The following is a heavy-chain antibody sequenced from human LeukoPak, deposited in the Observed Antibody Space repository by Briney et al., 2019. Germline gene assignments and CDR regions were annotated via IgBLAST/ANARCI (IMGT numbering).Heavy chain of an antibody. CDR1: GGTFSSYA. Sequence: ASVKVSCKASGGTFSSYAISWVRQAPGQGLEWMGWISAYNGNTNYAQKLQGRVTMTTDTSTSTAYMELRSLRSDDTAVYYCARAMGDGYNLDWGQGTLVTVSS. J-gene: IGHJ4*02. D-gene: IGHD5-24*01. CDR2: ISAYNGNT. V-gene: IGHV1-18*01. CDR3: ARAMGDGYNLD.